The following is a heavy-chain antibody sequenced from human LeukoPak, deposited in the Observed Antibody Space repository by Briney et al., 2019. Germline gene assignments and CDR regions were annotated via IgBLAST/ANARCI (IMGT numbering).Heavy chain of an antibody. CDR1: VCTFTRYY. V-gene: IGHV1-2*02. Sequence: ASVKVSCKPSVCTFTRYYLHWLRQAPGQGLEWMGWMNTNTGATMYAQKFQDRVTLTRDTSISTGYLELTSLRSDDTALYYCASDRVGSGWPRPYYIEFWGQGTLVTVSS. CDR2: MNTNTGAT. D-gene: IGHD6-19*01. CDR3: ASDRVGSGWPRPYYIEF. J-gene: IGHJ4*02.